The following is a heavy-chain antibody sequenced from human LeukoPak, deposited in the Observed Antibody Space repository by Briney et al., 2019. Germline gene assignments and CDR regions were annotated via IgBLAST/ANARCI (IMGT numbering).Heavy chain of an antibody. V-gene: IGHV3-64D*06. CDR1: GFTFSSCG. Sequence: PGGSLRLSCSASGFTFSSCGMHWVRQAAGKGLEYVSAITSNGDITYYADSVKGRFTISRDNSKNTLYLQMSSLRAEDTAVYYCVKGGSSGWYCDCWGQGTLVTVSS. CDR3: VKGGSSGWYCDC. CDR2: ITSNGDIT. D-gene: IGHD6-19*01. J-gene: IGHJ4*02.